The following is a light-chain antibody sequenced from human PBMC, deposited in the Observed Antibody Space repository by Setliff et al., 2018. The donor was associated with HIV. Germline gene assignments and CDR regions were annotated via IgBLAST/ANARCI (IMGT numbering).Light chain of an antibody. J-gene: IGLJ1*01. Sequence: QSALTQPASVSGSPGQSITISCTGTSSDVGNYNYVSWYQQHPGKAPKLMIYEVTYRPSGVSNRFSGSKSGNTASLTISGLQAEDEADYYCSSYTTNTTLVFGTGNQGHRP. CDR2: EVT. CDR3: SSYTTNTTLV. V-gene: IGLV2-14*01. CDR1: SSDVGNYNY.